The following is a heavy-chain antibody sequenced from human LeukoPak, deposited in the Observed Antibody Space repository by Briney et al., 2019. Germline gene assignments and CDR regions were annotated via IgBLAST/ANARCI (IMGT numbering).Heavy chain of an antibody. Sequence: GGSLRLSCAASGFALSSHWMTWVRQVPGRGPEWVANVNRDGSETYYLDSVKGRFTISKDNAKNSLYLEMNSLRAEDTALYHCARNNGMDVWGQGTTVIVSS. CDR1: GFALSSHW. CDR2: VNRDGSET. J-gene: IGHJ6*02. CDR3: ARNNGMDV. V-gene: IGHV3-7*03.